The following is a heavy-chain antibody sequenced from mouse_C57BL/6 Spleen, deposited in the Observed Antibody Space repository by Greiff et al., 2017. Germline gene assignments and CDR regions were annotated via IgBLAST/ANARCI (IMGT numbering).Heavy chain of an antibody. CDR1: GFSLTSYG. CDR2: IWRGGST. Sequence: VQVVESGPGLVQPSQSLSITCTVSGFSLTSYGVHWVRQSPGKGLEWLGVIWRGGSTDYNAAFMSRLSITKDNSKSQVFFKMNSLQADDTAIYYCAKNMVTTRDYAMDYWGQGTSVTVSS. J-gene: IGHJ4*01. CDR3: AKNMVTTRDYAMDY. V-gene: IGHV2-5*01. D-gene: IGHD2-2*01.